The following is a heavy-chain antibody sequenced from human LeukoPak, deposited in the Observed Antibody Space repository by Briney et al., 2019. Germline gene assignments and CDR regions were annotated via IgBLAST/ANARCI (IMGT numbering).Heavy chain of an antibody. D-gene: IGHD3-10*01. CDR3: AREATMVRGVRPIDY. CDR2: ISAYNGNT. V-gene: IGHV1-18*04. CDR1: GYTFTGYF. J-gene: IGHJ4*02. Sequence: ASVKVSCKASGYTFTGYFMHWVRQAPGQGLEWMGWISAYNGNTNYAQKLQGRVTMTTDTSTSTAYMELRSLRSDDTAVYYCAREATMVRGVRPIDYWGQGTLVTVSS.